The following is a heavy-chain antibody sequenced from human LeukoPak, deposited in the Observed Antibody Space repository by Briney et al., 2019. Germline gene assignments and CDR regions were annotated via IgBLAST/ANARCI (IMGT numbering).Heavy chain of an antibody. J-gene: IGHJ4*02. CDR3: ARVTYYYDSSLGY. D-gene: IGHD3-22*01. CDR1: GYTFSGYY. V-gene: IGHV1-2*01. Sequence: GSVRLSCTASGYTFSGYYMNWVRQAPGQGLQWMGWINTNSCGKNYAQTMEGRVTISRDTYNRTYYMDMSRLRYDETVVYYCARVTYYYDSSLGYWGRGTLVTVSS. CDR2: INTNSCGK.